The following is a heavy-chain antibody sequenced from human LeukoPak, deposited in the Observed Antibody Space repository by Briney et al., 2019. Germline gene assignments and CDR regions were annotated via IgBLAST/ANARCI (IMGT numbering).Heavy chain of an antibody. CDR3: ARDYFWSGYSGDKFWFDP. V-gene: IGHV1-2*02. J-gene: IGHJ5*02. Sequence: ASVKVSCKASGYTLTGYYMHWVRQAPGQGLEWMGWINPNSGGTNYAQKFQGRVTMTRDTSISTAYMELSRLRSDDTAVYYCARDYFWSGYSGDKFWFDPWGQGTLVTASS. CDR1: GYTLTGYY. D-gene: IGHD3-3*01. CDR2: INPNSGGT.